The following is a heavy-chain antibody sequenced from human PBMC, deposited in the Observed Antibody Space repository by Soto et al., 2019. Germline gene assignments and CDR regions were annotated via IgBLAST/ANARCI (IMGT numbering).Heavy chain of an antibody. Sequence: GASVKVSCKAFGGTFSSYAISWVRQAPGQGLEWMGGIIPIFGTANYAQEFQGRVTITADESTSTAYMELSSLRSEDTAVYYCARVGWFGELFADYWGQGTLVTVSS. J-gene: IGHJ4*02. V-gene: IGHV1-69*13. CDR1: GGTFSSYA. CDR2: IIPIFGTA. D-gene: IGHD3-10*01. CDR3: ARVGWFGELFADY.